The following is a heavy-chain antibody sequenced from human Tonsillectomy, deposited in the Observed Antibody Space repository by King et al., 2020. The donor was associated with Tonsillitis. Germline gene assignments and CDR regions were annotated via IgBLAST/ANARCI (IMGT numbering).Heavy chain of an antibody. J-gene: IGHJ6*03. CDR3: VRDSNWYYMDV. CDR2: ISDNGGST. Sequence: VQLVESGGGLVQPGGSLRLSCSASGLTFSSYAIHWVRLAPGKGLQSVSAISDNGGSTNSADSVKCRFTISRDNSKNTLYLQMSSLRAEDTAVYYCVRDSNWYYMDVWGRGTTVTVSS. CDR1: GLTFSSYA. V-gene: IGHV3-64D*06.